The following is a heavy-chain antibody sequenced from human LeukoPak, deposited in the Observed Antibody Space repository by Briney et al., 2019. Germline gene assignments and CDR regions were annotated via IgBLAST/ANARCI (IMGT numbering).Heavy chain of an antibody. Sequence: ASMKVSCKASGYTFTSYGISWVRQAPGQGLEWMGWISAYNGNTNYAQKLQGRVTMTTDTSTSTAYMELRSLRSDDTAVYYCARGFSYYDSSGYYFNWFDPWGQGTLVTVSS. CDR1: GYTFTSYG. V-gene: IGHV1-18*01. CDR3: ARGFSYYDSSGYYFNWFDP. D-gene: IGHD3-22*01. CDR2: ISAYNGNT. J-gene: IGHJ5*02.